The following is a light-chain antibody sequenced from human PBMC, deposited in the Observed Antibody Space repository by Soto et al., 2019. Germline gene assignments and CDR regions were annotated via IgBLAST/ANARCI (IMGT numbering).Light chain of an antibody. CDR1: SSDVGGYNY. V-gene: IGLV2-14*01. J-gene: IGLJ3*02. CDR2: EVS. Sequence: ALTQPASVSGSPGQSITISCTGTSSDVGGYNYVSWYQQHPGKAPKLMIYEVSNRPSGVSNRFSGSKSGNTASLTISGLQAEDEADYYCSSYTSSSTLNWVFGGGTKVTVL. CDR3: SSYTSSSTLNWV.